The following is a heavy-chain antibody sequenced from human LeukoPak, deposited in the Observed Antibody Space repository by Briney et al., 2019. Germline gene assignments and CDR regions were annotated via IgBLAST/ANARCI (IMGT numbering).Heavy chain of an antibody. J-gene: IGHJ6*02. V-gene: IGHV3-9*01. D-gene: IGHD2-2*01. CDR1: GFTFDDYA. CDR3: AKDIGIVVVPAAIGGMDV. CDR2: ISWNSGSI. Sequence: GRSLRLSCAASGFTFDDYAMHWVRHAPGKGLEWVSGISWNSGSIGYADSVKGRFTISRDNAKNSLYLQMNSLRAEDTALYYCAKDIGIVVVPAAIGGMDVWGQGTTVTVSS.